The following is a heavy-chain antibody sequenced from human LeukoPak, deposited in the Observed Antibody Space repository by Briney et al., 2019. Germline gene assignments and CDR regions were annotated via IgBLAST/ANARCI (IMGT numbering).Heavy chain of an antibody. CDR1: GYALIELT. Sequence: AGVTDSRMVSGYALIELTMHSVRPAPGKGLEGLGGFDSEDAETVYAQRFQGRATMTKTPSTHTTSMELSSLTSADTATNFCTTHGYGTGWPGATSWGQGTLVTVSS. CDR3: TTHGYGTGWPGATS. D-gene: IGHD6-19*01. J-gene: IGHJ4*02. CDR2: FDSEDAET. V-gene: IGHV1-24*01.